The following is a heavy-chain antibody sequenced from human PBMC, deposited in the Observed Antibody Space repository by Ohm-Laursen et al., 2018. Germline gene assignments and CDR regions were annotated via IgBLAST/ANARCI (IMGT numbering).Heavy chain of an antibody. V-gene: IGHV3-21*01. CDR3: ARDWGIEAVAASDAFDI. CDR1: GFTFSTYS. CDR2: ISSSSSYI. D-gene: IGHD6-19*01. J-gene: IGHJ3*02. Sequence: SLRLSCAASGFTFSTYSVNWVRQAPGKGLEWVSSISSSSSYIYYADPVKGRFTISRDNAKNSLYLQMNSLRAEDTAVYYCARDWGIEAVAASDAFDIWGQVTMVTVSS.